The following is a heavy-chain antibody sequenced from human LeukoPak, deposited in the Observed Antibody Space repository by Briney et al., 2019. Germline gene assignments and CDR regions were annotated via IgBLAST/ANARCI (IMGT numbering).Heavy chain of an antibody. Sequence: GGSLRLSCAASGFTISSCGMHWVRRAPGKGLEWVAVTSYDGSHKNYADSVKGRFTISRDNSQNTLELQMSSLRAEDTAVYYCAKDQGSYGLDFWGQGTLVTVSS. J-gene: IGHJ4*02. D-gene: IGHD5-18*01. V-gene: IGHV3-30*18. CDR2: TSYDGSHK. CDR3: AKDQGSYGLDF. CDR1: GFTISSCG.